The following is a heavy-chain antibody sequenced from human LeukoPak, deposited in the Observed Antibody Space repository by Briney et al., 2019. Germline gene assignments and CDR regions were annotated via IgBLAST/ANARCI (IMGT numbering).Heavy chain of an antibody. CDR3: ARDRYYDSEFQH. D-gene: IGHD3-22*01. J-gene: IGHJ1*01. CDR2: ISSSSSTI. Sequence: PGGSLRLSCAASGFTFSSYSMNWVRQAPGKGLEWVSSISSSSSTIYYADSVKGRFTISRDNAKNSLYLQMNSLRAEDTAVYYCARDRYYDSEFQHWGQGTLVTVSS. V-gene: IGHV3-48*04. CDR1: GFTFSSYS.